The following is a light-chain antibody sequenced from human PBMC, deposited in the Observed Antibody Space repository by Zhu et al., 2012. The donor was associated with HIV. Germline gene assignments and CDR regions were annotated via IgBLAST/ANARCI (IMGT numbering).Light chain of an antibody. CDR2: DAS. CDR1: QSIGRY. CDR3: QQRRNWPLT. V-gene: IGKV3-11*01. J-gene: IGKJ4*01. Sequence: IVLTQSPPTLSLSPGERATLSCRASQSIGRYLVWYQHKPGQAPRLLMYDASTTAPGISARFSGSGSGTDFTLTISSLESEDFALYYCQQRRNWPLTFGGGTKVEI.